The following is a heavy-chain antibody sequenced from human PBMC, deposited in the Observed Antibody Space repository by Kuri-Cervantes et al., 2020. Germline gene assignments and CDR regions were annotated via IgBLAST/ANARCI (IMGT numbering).Heavy chain of an antibody. J-gene: IGHJ4*02. CDR2: TNTNTGNP. D-gene: IGHD4-17*01. Sequence: SVPVSCQASGYSFTSYAMKWVRQAPGQGLEWMGWTNTNTGNPTYAQGFTGRVVFSLDTSVSTVYLQISSLKAEYTAVNYCARDTGYGYYASFLVFDVWGQGTLVTVSS. CDR1: GYSFTSYA. V-gene: IGHV7-4-1*02. CDR3: ARDTGYGYYASFLVFDV.